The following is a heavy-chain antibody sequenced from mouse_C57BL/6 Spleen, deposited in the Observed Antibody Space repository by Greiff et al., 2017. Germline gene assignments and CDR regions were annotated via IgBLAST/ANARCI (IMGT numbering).Heavy chain of an antibody. D-gene: IGHD3-1*01. J-gene: IGHJ4*01. CDR3: ARDRGDVYAMDD. CDR2: ISDGGSYT. CDR1: GFTFSSYA. Sequence: EVMLVESGGGLVKPGGSLKLSCAASGFTFSSYAMSWVRQTPEKRLEWVATISDGGSYTYYPDNVKGRFTISRDNAKNNLYLQMNHLKSEDTAMYYCARDRGDVYAMDDWGQGTSVTVSS. V-gene: IGHV5-4*01.